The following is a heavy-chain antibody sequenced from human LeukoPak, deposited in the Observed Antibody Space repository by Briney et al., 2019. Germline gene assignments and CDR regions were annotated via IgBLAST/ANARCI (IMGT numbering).Heavy chain of an antibody. CDR1: GYTFTGYY. J-gene: IGHJ5*02. V-gene: IGHV1-2*02. Sequence: GASVEVSCKASGYTFTGYYMHWVRQAPGQGLEWMGWINPNSGGTNYAQKFQGRVTMTRDTSISTAYMELSRLRSDDTAVYYCARAGYSSGWYWFDPWGQGTLVTVSS. CDR2: INPNSGGT. CDR3: ARAGYSSGWYWFDP. D-gene: IGHD6-19*01.